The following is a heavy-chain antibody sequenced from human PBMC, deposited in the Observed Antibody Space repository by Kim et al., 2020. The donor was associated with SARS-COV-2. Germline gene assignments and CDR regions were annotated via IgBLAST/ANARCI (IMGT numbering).Heavy chain of an antibody. CDR3: ARARRKDHFDY. CDR2: INHSGST. CDR1: GGSFSGYY. V-gene: IGHV4-34*01. J-gene: IGHJ4*02. Sequence: SETLSLTCAVYGGSFSGYYWSWIRQPPGKGLEWIGEINHSGSTNYNPSLKSRVTISVDTSKNQFSLKLSSVTAADTAVYYCARARRKDHFDYWGQGTLVTVSS.